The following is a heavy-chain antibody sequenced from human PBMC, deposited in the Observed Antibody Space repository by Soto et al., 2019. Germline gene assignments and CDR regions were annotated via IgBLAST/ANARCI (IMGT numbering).Heavy chain of an antibody. CDR3: TSPSIAVGMDV. V-gene: IGHV3-73*01. Sequence: GGSLRLSCAASGLTCSCSAMHWVRQASGKGLEWVGRIRSKANSYATAYAASVKGRFTISRDDSKNTAYLQMNSLKAEDTAVYYCTSPSIAVGMDVWGQGTKVTVSS. CDR1: GLTCSCSA. CDR2: IRSKANSYAT. D-gene: IGHD6-6*01. J-gene: IGHJ6*02.